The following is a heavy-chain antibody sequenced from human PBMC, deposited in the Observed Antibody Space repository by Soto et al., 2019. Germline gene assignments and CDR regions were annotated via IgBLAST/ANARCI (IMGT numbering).Heavy chain of an antibody. V-gene: IGHV3-30*18. J-gene: IGHJ6*02. CDR1: GFIFNTYG. D-gene: IGHD3-22*01. Sequence: PGGSLRLSCAASGFIFNTYGMHWVRQAPGKGLEWVAVISYDGSNKYYAGSVKGRLTISRDNSKNTLYLQMNSLRAEDTAVYYCAKAMGGYYYDSSGYSSYYGMDVWGQGTTVTV. CDR2: ISYDGSNK. CDR3: AKAMGGYYYDSSGYSSYYGMDV.